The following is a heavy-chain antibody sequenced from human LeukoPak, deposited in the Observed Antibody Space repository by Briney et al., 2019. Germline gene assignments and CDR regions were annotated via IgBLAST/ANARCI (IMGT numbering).Heavy chain of an antibody. CDR1: GYTLTELS. D-gene: IGHD6-6*01. J-gene: IGHJ6*02. CDR2: FDPEDGET. Sequence: GASVKVSCKVSGYTLTELSMHRVRQAPGKGLEWMGGFDPEDGETIYAQKFQGRVTMTEDTSTDTAYMELSSLRSEDTAVYYCATLGSSSTVFGMDVWGQGTTVTVSS. V-gene: IGHV1-24*01. CDR3: ATLGSSSTVFGMDV.